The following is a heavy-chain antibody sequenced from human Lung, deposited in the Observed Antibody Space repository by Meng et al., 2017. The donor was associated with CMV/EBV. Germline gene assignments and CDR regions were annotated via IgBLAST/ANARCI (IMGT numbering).Heavy chain of an antibody. CDR2: INPSGGST. CDR1: GYTFTSYY. V-gene: IGHV1-46*01. Sequence: ASXXVSXKASGYTFTSYYMHWVRQAPGQGLEWMGIINPSGGSTSYAQKFQGRVTMTRDTSTSTVYMELSSLRSEDTAVYYCARDNEDPEGYQLLYKRESWFDPXGQGXLVTVSS. D-gene: IGHD2-2*02. CDR3: ARDNEDPEGYQLLYKRESWFDP. J-gene: IGHJ5*02.